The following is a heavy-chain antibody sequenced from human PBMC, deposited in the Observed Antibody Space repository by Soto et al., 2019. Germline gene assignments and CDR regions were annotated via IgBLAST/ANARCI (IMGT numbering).Heavy chain of an antibody. Sequence: SPRLSRAASGFTFSSYAMSWVRPAPGEGLEGVSAISGSGGSTYYADSVKGRFTISRDNSKNTLYLQMNSLRAEDTAVYYCAKGRYFDWLLSHLFDYWGQGTLVTVS. CDR1: GFTFSSYA. D-gene: IGHD3-9*01. CDR3: AKGRYFDWLLSHLFDY. CDR2: ISGSGGST. V-gene: IGHV3-23*01. J-gene: IGHJ4*02.